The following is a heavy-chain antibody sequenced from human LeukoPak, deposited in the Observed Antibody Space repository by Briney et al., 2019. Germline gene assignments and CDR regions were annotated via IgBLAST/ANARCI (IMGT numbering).Heavy chain of an antibody. D-gene: IGHD2-21*02. CDR2: ISYDGSNK. CDR1: GFTFSSYA. Sequence: PGRSLRLSCAASGFTFSSYAMHWVRQAPGKGLEWVAVISYDGSNKYYADSVKGRFTISRDNSKNTLYLQMNSLRAEDTAVYYCARGPPSVVVTAMFSSPNDYWGQGTLVTVSS. CDR3: ARGPPSVVVTAMFSSPNDY. V-gene: IGHV3-30*04. J-gene: IGHJ4*02.